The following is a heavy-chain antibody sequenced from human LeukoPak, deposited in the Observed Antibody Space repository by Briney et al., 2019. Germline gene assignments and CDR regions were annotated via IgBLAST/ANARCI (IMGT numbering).Heavy chain of an antibody. CDR1: GFTFSIYA. J-gene: IGHJ6*03. V-gene: IGHV3-30-3*01. Sequence: PGGSLRLSCAASGFTFSIYAMHWVRQAPGKGLEWVAVISYEGSNKYYADSVKGRFTISRDNSKNTLYLQMNSLRAEDTAVYYCARDQEYQLLYYMDVWGKGTTVTVSS. CDR2: ISYEGSNK. D-gene: IGHD2-2*01. CDR3: ARDQEYQLLYYMDV.